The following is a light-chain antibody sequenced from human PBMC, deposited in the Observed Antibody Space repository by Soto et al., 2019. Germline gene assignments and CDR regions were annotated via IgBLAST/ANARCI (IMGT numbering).Light chain of an antibody. V-gene: IGLV2-23*01. CDR3: CSYAGSSTFV. J-gene: IGLJ1*01. CDR2: EGS. Sequence: QSALTQPASVSGSPRQSITISCTGTSSDVGSYNLVSWYQQHPGKAPKLMIYEGSKRPSGVSNRFSGSKSVNTASLTISGLQAEDEADYYCCSYAGSSTFVFGTGTKLTVL. CDR1: SSDVGSYNL.